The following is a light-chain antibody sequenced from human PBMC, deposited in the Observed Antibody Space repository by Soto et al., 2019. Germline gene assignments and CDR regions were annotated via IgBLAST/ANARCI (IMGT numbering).Light chain of an antibody. CDR2: DDS. CDR3: QHCDTYWA. CDR1: HNIDRW. V-gene: IGKV1-5*01. Sequence: QMTQSPSTLSASVGDRVTITCRASHNIDRWLAWYQQKPGMAPKLLISDDSTLESGVPSRFSGSGSGTEFTLTISNLQPDDYATYYCQHCDTYWAFGQGTKVEIK. J-gene: IGKJ1*01.